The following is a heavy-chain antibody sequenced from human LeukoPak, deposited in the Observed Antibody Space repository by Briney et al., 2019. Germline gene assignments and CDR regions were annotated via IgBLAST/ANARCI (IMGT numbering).Heavy chain of an antibody. V-gene: IGHV3-48*01. J-gene: IGHJ4*02. CDR1: GFTFSSYS. Sequence: PGGSLRLFCAASGFTFSSYSMNWVRQAPGKGLEWVSYISSSSSTIYYADSVKGRFTISRDNAKNSLYLQMNSLRAEDTAVYYCARDDDFWSGYYSNFDHWGQGTLVTVSS. CDR3: ARDDDFWSGYYSNFDH. D-gene: IGHD3-3*01. CDR2: ISSSSSTI.